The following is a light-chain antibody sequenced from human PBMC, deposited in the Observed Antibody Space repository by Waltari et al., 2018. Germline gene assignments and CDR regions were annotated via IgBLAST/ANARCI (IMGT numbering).Light chain of an antibody. V-gene: IGKV1-9*01. CDR3: QQIKSYPIT. Sequence: DIQLTQSPSFLSSSVGDRVTISCRASQGISTYLAWFQQEPGKAPRRLIYAAAILQGGVPSRFSGSGSGTDFTLTISSLQPEDFGTYYCQQIKSYPITFGGGTKVEVK. CDR1: QGISTY. CDR2: AAA. J-gene: IGKJ4*01.